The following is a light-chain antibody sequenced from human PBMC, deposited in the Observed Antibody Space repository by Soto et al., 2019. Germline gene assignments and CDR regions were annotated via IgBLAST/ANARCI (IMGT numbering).Light chain of an antibody. CDR1: QSMSAW. Sequence: DIQMTQSPSTLSASVGDRVTITCRASQSMSAWLAWYQQKPGKAPKLLIYKASTVESGVPSRFSGSGSGTEFTLTISSLQPDDFATYYCQQYNSDSRTFGQGTKVEIK. CDR2: KAS. J-gene: IGKJ1*01. V-gene: IGKV1-5*03. CDR3: QQYNSDSRT.